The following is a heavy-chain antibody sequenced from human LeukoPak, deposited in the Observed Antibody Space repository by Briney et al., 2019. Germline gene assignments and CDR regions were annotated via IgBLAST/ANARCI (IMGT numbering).Heavy chain of an antibody. V-gene: IGHV4-59*08. Sequence: PSETLSLTCTVSGGSISGYFWSWIRQPPGKGLEWIAYIYYSGSTNYNPSLKSRVTISVDTSKNQFSLKLGSVTAADTAVYYCARHYYGAGSYQRYFDYWGQGTLVTVSS. J-gene: IGHJ4*02. CDR2: IYYSGST. CDR1: GGSISGYF. D-gene: IGHD3-10*01. CDR3: ARHYYGAGSYQRYFDY.